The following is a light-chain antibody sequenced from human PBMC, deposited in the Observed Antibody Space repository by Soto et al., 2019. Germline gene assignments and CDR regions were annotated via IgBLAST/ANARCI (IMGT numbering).Light chain of an antibody. CDR1: QSVGTW. CDR3: QLYHRNTWS. J-gene: IGKJ1*01. V-gene: IGKV1-5*01. Sequence: DIQMTQSPCAQSASVGGRDTITRRASQSVGTWVAWYQQKPGKAPKLLIYGASNLESGVPSRFSGSGSGTEFTLTITTLQPDDFATYFCQLYHRNTWSFGPGTKVDIK. CDR2: GAS.